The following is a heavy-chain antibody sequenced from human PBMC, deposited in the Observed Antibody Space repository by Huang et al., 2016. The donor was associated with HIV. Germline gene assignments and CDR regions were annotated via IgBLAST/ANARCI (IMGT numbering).Heavy chain of an antibody. V-gene: IGHV1-2*02. CDR2: SNTKRGGT. Sequence: QVQLVQSGAEVKNPGASVRVSCKASGYTFTDSNIHWVRQAPGQGLEWTGWSNTKRGGTIYAQRFQGRGTMTRDTTISTVHMDLRRIQSDDTAVYFCARDWSFGSSTSPADWGQGTLVTVSS. J-gene: IGHJ4*02. CDR3: ARDWSFGSSTSPAD. CDR1: GYTFTDSN. D-gene: IGHD6-6*01.